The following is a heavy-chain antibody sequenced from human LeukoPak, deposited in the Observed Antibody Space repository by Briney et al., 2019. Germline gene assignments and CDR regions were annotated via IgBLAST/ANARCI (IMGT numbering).Heavy chain of an antibody. CDR3: VRGCASDCSIKGHYYFDL. CDR1: GYTFTKYG. CDR2: ISTDKADT. D-gene: IGHD2-21*02. V-gene: IGHV1-18*01. Sequence: ASVRVSCKASGYTFTKYGLTWVRQAPGQGLEWMGWISTDKADTYYAQNYQGRVTMTIDTSTSTAYMELRSLRSDDTAVYYCVRGCASDCSIKGHYYFDLWGRGTLVTVSS. J-gene: IGHJ2*01.